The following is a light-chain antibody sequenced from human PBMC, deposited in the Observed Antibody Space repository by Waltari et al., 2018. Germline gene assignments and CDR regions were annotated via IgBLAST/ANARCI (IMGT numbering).Light chain of an antibody. CDR2: KSS. V-gene: IGKV1-5*03. CDR3: LQYNGAPRT. Sequence: DIQMTQSPSTLSASVGDRVTITCRASQNINTWLAWHQQKPGKAPKLLSYKSSSLESGVPSRFSGSGSGTEFTLTISSLQPDEFATYYCLQYNGAPRTFGQGTKVEVK. CDR1: QNINTW. J-gene: IGKJ1*01.